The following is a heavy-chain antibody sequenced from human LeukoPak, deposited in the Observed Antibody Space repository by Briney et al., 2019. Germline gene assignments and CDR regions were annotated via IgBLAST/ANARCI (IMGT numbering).Heavy chain of an antibody. CDR1: GVSFSGYY. J-gene: IGHJ4*02. Sequence: PAETLSLTCAVYGVSFSGYYWSWLRQPPGKGLEWVGEINHSGSTNYNPSLKSRLTISLDTSKPQFSLKLSSVTAADTAVYYCARGLVRGKNYWGQGTLATVSS. D-gene: IGHD3-10*02. V-gene: IGHV4-34*01. CDR3: ARGLVRGKNY. CDR2: INHSGST.